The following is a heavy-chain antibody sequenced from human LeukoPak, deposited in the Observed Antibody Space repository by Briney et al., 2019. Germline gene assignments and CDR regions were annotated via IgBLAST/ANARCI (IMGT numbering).Heavy chain of an antibody. CDR1: GFTFSSYA. D-gene: IGHD6-19*01. CDR3: ARGVRIAVAGNIDY. V-gene: IGHV3-30*04. Sequence: PGGSLRLSCAASGFTFSSYAMHWVRRAPGEGLEWVAVISYDGPNKNYADSVKGRFTISRDNSKNTLYLQMNSLRAEDTAVYYCARGVRIAVAGNIDYWGQGTLVTVSS. CDR2: ISYDGPNK. J-gene: IGHJ4*02.